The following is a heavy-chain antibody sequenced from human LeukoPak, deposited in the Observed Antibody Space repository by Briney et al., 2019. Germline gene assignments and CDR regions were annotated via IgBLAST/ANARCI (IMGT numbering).Heavy chain of an antibody. J-gene: IGHJ4*02. CDR2: IGQDGSNK. CDR3: ATSRAAAGCD. CDR1: GFTFTDYW. V-gene: IGHV3-7*03. Sequence: GGSLRLSCAASGFTFTDYWMSWVRQAPGKGLEWVANIGQDGSNKFYVASVKGRFSISRDNAKNSVFPRMNNLRVEDTAIYYCATSRAAAGCDWGQGTLVTVSS. D-gene: IGHD6-13*01.